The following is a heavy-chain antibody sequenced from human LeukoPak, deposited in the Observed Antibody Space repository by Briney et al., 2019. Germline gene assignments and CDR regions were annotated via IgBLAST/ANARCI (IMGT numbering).Heavy chain of an antibody. CDR2: ISYDGSNK. Sequence: PGRSLRLSCAASGFTFSSYAMHWVRQAPGKGLEWVAVISYDGSNKYYADSVKGRFTISRDNSKNTLYLQMNSLRAEDPAVYYCARDGGDDYGDYDPANFDYWGQGTLVTVSS. V-gene: IGHV3-30-3*01. D-gene: IGHD4-17*01. CDR1: GFTFSSYA. J-gene: IGHJ4*02. CDR3: ARDGGDDYGDYDPANFDY.